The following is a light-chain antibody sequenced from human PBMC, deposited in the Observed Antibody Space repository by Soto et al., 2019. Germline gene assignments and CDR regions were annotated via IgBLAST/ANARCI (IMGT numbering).Light chain of an antibody. J-gene: IGLJ1*01. CDR3: CSYTTSNTRQIV. V-gene: IGLV2-14*01. Sequence: HSELTKPASWYGFPGQSITISCTGTSSDVGGYNYVSWYQQQPGKAPKFMIYDVTNRPSGVSNRFSGSKSGNTASLTISGLQAEDEADYYCCSYTTSNTRQIVFGTGTKVTVL. CDR1: SSDVGGYNY. CDR2: DVT.